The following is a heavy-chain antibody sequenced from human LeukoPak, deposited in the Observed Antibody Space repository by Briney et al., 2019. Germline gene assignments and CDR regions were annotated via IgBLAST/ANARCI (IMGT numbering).Heavy chain of an antibody. J-gene: IGHJ1*01. CDR2: IKTNSGGT. D-gene: IGHD3-22*01. V-gene: IGHV1-2*02. CDR1: GYTFTGYY. CDR3: ARGFTCTNMIVVSEYFQH. Sequence: ASVTVSCTSSGYTFTGYYMHWVRQAPGQGLEWMGWIKTNSGGTNYAQKFQGRVTMPRDTSISTAYMELNSLRSDDTAVYYCARGFTCTNMIVVSEYFQHGGQGTLVTVSS.